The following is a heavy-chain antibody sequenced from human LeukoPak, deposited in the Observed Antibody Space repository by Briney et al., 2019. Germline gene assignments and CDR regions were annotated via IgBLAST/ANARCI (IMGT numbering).Heavy chain of an antibody. Sequence: SQTLSLTCAISGDSVSGNSVAWNWIRQSPSRGLERLGRTYYTSEWNNDYAVAVKSRITINPDTPQNQVSLHLNSVTPDDTAVYYCARENRNAFDFWGQGTMVTVSS. CDR1: GDSVSGNSVA. CDR2: TYYTSEWNN. J-gene: IGHJ3*01. CDR3: ARENRNAFDF. V-gene: IGHV6-1*01.